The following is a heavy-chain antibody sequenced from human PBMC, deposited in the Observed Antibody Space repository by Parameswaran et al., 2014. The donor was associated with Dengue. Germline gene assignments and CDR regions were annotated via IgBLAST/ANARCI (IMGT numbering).Heavy chain of an antibody. D-gene: IGHD4-17*01. J-gene: IGHJ1*01. CDR3: AHSYTVRAFQH. CDR2: IYWNDDK. V-gene: IGHV2-5*01. Sequence: PGKALEWLALIYWNDDKRYSPSLKSRLTITKDTSKNQVVLTMTNMDPVDTATYYCAHSYTVRAFQHWGQGTLVTVSS.